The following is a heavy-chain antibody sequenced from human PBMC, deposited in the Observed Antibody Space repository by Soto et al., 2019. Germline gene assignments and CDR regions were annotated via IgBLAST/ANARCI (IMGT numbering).Heavy chain of an antibody. CDR2: ISSSGSTI. CDR1: GFTFSDYY. CDR3: ARRGSSSGGRVYWGQGTLVTVSSGKAWGASVKVSCKASGGTFSNYIISWYGVYSYSGMDV. V-gene: IGHV3-11*01. J-gene: IGHJ6*02. D-gene: IGHD6-6*01. Sequence: PGGSLRLSCAASGFTFSDYYMSWIRQAPGKGLEWVSYISSSGSTIYYADSVKGRFTISRDNAKNSLYLQMNSLRAEDTAVYYCARRGSSSGGRVYWGQGTLVTVSSGKAWGASVKVSCKASGGTFSNYIISWYGVYSYSGMDVWGQGTTVTVSS.